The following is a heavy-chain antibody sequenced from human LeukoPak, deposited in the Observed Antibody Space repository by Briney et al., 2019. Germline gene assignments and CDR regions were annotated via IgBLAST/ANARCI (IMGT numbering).Heavy chain of an antibody. J-gene: IGHJ6*03. CDR1: GYTFTSYG. CDR3: ARENYSSGWYPRGQYYYMDV. V-gene: IGHV1-18*01. Sequence: ASVKASCKASGYTFTSYGISWVRQAPGQWLEWMGWISAYNGNTNYAQKLQGRVTMTTDTSTSTAYMELRSLRSDDTAVYYCARENYSSGWYPRGQYYYMDVWGKGTTVTVSS. CDR2: ISAYNGNT. D-gene: IGHD6-19*01.